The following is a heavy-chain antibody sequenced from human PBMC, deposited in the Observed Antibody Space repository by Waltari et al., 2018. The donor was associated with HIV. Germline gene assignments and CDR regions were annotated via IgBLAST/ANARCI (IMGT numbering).Heavy chain of an antibody. CDR2: IDSDGFVA. J-gene: IGHJ6*02. CDR1: GFVFGSHW. D-gene: IGHD4-17*01. V-gene: IGHV3-74*03. Sequence: VESGGIPVQPGGSLRLSCTASGFVFGSHWMHWVRRSHGKGRIWVVRIDSDGFVAKYSDAVNGRCTISSDNGKNKLFLEMKSLRGEDSGIYYCVKDVTVTHYGVYYSGLDVWGQGTTVTV. CDR3: VKDVTVTHYGVYYSGLDV.